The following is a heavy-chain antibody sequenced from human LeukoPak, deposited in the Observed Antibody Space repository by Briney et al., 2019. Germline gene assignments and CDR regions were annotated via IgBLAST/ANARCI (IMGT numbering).Heavy chain of an antibody. Sequence: PSETLSLTCAVYGGSFSDYYWSWIRQSPEKGLEWIGEINDSGSTNYNPSLRSRVTISVDTSKNQFSLKLSSVTAADTAVYYCARSGQGDVYHLDYWGQGTLVTVSS. V-gene: IGHV4-34*01. J-gene: IGHJ4*02. D-gene: IGHD2-2*02. CDR3: ARSGQGDVYHLDY. CDR2: INDSGST. CDR1: GGSFSDYY.